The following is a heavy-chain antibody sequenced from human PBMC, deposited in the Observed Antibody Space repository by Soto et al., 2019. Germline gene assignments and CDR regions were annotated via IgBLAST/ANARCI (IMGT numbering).Heavy chain of an antibody. CDR3: ARALRLYDNDDYAHYYYYHGMDV. CDR2: MVLAGDP. CDR1: GFTLGSTD. Sequence: EVQVVESGGGLVQPGGSLRLSFAASGFTLGSTDRRWAAKATGKGWDWASVMVLAGDPYYSGSVKGRFTISRENAKNSLYLQMNSLRAGDTAVYYCARALRLYDNDDYAHYYYYHGMDVWGQGTTVTVSS. J-gene: IGHJ6*02. D-gene: IGHD4-17*01. V-gene: IGHV3-13*05.